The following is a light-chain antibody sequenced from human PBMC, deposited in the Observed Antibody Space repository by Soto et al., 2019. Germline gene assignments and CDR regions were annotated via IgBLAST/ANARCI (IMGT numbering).Light chain of an antibody. CDR1: QDINSR. J-gene: IGKJ4*01. CDR2: FAF. V-gene: IGKV1-12*01. Sequence: IQMTQSPSSVSASVGDRVTITCRASQDINSRLAWYQQKPGKAPKLLIYFAFNLESGVPSRFIGSGSGTDFTLTIISLQPEDFATYYCQQADSLPRTFGGGTKVEIQ. CDR3: QQADSLPRT.